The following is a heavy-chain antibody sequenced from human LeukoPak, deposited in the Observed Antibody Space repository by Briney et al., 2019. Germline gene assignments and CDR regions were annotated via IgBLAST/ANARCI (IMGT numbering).Heavy chain of an antibody. CDR3: ARTVRGDYLDY. V-gene: IGHV4-59*01. CDR1: GGSISSYY. D-gene: IGHD4-17*01. Sequence: SETLSLTCTVSGGSISSYYWSWIRQPPGKGLEWIGYFQYSGSTNYNPSLKSRVTISVDTSKNQFSLKLSSVTTADTAMYYCARTVRGDYLDYWSQGTLVTVSS. CDR2: FQYSGST. J-gene: IGHJ4*02.